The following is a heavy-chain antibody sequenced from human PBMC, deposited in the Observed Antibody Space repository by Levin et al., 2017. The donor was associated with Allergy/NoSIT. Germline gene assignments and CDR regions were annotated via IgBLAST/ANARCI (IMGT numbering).Heavy chain of an antibody. Sequence: ETLSLTCAASGFTFDDYGMSWVRQAPGKGLEWVSGINWNGGSTGYADSVKGRFTISRDNAKNSLYLQMNSLRAEDTALYYCARARGYGEDYWGQGTLVTVSS. CDR3: ARARGYGEDY. J-gene: IGHJ4*02. CDR2: INWNGGST. V-gene: IGHV3-20*04. D-gene: IGHD4-17*01. CDR1: GFTFDDYG.